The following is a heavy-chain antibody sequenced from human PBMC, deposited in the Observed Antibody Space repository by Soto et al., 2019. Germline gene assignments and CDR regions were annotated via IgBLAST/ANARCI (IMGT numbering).Heavy chain of an antibody. Sequence: EVQLLESGGGLVQPGGSLRLSCAASGFTFSSYGMTWVHQAPGKGLEWVSFSSATGAGTYYADSVKGRFTISRDNSKNTLYLRMTSLRADDTAVYYCAKDRRAGGNYGFYSDFWGQGALVIVSS. CDR2: SSATGAGT. J-gene: IGHJ4*02. CDR3: AKDRRAGGNYGFYSDF. CDR1: GFTFSSYG. D-gene: IGHD1-7*01. V-gene: IGHV3-23*01.